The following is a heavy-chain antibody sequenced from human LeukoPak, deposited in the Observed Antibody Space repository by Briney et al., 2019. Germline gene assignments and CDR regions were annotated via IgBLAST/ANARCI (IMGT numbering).Heavy chain of an antibody. CDR1: GFTLGDYA. V-gene: IGHV3-49*04. Sequence: GRSLRLSCSASGFTLGDYAVTWVRQAPGKGLEWVGSIGSRPDGGTTEYAASLKGRVTISRDDSKSNAYLQMNSLKIEDTAVYYCTRWVVSAVLDFWGQGTLITVSS. CDR2: IGSRPDGGTT. J-gene: IGHJ4*02. CDR3: TRWVVSAVLDF. D-gene: IGHD6-19*01.